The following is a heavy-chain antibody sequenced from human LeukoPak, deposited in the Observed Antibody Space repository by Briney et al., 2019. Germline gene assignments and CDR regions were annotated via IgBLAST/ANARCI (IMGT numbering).Heavy chain of an antibody. V-gene: IGHV3-66*01. J-gene: IGHJ3*02. CDR1: GFTVSSNY. D-gene: IGHD5-24*01. CDR2: IYSGGST. Sequence: GGSLRLSCAASGFTVSSNYMSWVRQAPGKGLEWVSVIYSGGSTYYADSVKGRFTISRDNSKNTLYLQMNSLRAEDTAVYYCAREEWLQLSGAFDIWGQGTMVTVSS. CDR3: AREEWLQLSGAFDI.